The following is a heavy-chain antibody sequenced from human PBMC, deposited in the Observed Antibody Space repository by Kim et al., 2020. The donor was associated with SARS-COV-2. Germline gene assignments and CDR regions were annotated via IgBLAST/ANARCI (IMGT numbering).Heavy chain of an antibody. CDR2: IYYSGST. CDR1: GGSISSSSYY. D-gene: IGHD2-21*01. Sequence: SETLSLTCTVSGGSISSSSYYWGWIRQPPGKGLEWIGSIYYSGSTYYNPSLKSRVTISVDTSKNQFSLKLSSVTAADTAVYYCANSIVVVIATPMAFDIWGQGTMVTVSS. J-gene: IGHJ3*02. CDR3: ANSIVVVIATPMAFDI. V-gene: IGHV4-39*01.